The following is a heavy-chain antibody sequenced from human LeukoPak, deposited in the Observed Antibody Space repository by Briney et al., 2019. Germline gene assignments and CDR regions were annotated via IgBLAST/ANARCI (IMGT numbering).Heavy chain of an antibody. Sequence: SGGSLRLSCAASGFIFSDQNMNWVRQAPGKGLEWVSSISRTSNYIYYADSVKGRFTISRDNANNSLYLQMSSLRAEDTANCSVGGLGEFPFDLWGQGTLVTVSS. J-gene: IGHJ4*02. CDR2: ISRTSNYI. CDR3: GGLGEFPFDL. V-gene: IGHV3-21*01. CDR1: GFIFSDQN. D-gene: IGHD2-8*02.